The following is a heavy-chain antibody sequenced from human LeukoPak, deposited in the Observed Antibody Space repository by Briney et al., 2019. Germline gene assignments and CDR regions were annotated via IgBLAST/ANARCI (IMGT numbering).Heavy chain of an antibody. V-gene: IGHV3-23*01. D-gene: IGHD3-22*01. Sequence: GGSLRLSCAASGFTFSSYAMSWVRQAPGKGLEWVSGLSNSGDSRYYADSVQGRFTISRDNSKNTLYLQMNSLRAEDTAVYYCAKGTMILVLGGYWGQGTLVTVSS. CDR2: LSNSGDSR. CDR1: GFTFSSYA. CDR3: AKGTMILVLGGY. J-gene: IGHJ4*02.